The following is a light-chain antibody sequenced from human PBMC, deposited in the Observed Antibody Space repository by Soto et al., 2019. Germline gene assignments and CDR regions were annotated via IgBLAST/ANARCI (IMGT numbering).Light chain of an antibody. CDR3: QQYGSSPSST. CDR2: GAS. V-gene: IGKV3-20*01. J-gene: IGKJ2*01. Sequence: EIVLTQSPGTLSLSPGERATLSCRASQSVSNSYLAWYQQKPGQAPRLLIYGASTRAPGTPDRFSGSGSGTDFTLTFSRLEPEDFAVYYCQQYGSSPSSTFGQGTKLEIK. CDR1: QSVSNSY.